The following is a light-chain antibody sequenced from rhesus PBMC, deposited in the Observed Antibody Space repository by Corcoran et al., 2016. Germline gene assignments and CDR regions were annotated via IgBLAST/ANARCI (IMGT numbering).Light chain of an antibody. Sequence: EIVMTQSPATLSLSPGARATLSCRASQSVSSRLAWYQQKLRQAPRLLFYGASSRVTGIPDRFSGSGSGTDFTLTISSLEPEDVAVYFCQQESKWSHTVGGGTKVEL. J-gene: IGKJ4*01. V-gene: IGKV3-17*02. CDR1: QSVSSR. CDR2: GAS. CDR3: QQESKWSHT.